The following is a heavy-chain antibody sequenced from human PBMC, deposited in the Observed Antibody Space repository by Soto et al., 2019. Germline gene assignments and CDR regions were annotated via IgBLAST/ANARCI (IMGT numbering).Heavy chain of an antibody. J-gene: IGHJ4*02. CDR2: ISYDGSNK. CDR3: ARDLIYSSATLGS. Sequence: QVQLVESGGGVVQPGRSLRLSCAASGFTFSSYAMHWVRQAPGKGLEWVAVISYDGSNKYYADSGKGRFTISRDHSKNTVYLQMNSRGAEDTAVYYCARDLIYSSATLGSWGQGTLVTVSS. V-gene: IGHV3-30-3*01. D-gene: IGHD6-25*01. CDR1: GFTFSSYA.